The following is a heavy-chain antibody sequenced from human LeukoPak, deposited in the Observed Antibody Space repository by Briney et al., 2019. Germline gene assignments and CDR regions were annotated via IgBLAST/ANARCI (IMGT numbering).Heavy chain of an antibody. CDR1: GFTFRDFA. J-gene: IGHJ4*02. CDR3: ARRGDGYTLDY. Sequence: PGGSLRLSCEASGFTFRDFAMHWVRQAPGKGLEYVSTINNNGASTFYVDSVKGRFTISRDNSRNTLYLHMGSLRTEDMAAYYCARRGDGYTLDYWGRGTLVTVSS. V-gene: IGHV3-64*02. D-gene: IGHD5-24*01. CDR2: INNNGAST.